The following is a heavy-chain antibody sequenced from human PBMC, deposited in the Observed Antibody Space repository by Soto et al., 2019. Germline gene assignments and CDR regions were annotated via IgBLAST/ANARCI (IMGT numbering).Heavy chain of an antibody. CDR2: ISGSGGST. V-gene: IGHV3-23*01. J-gene: IGHJ4*02. D-gene: IGHD3-10*01. Sequence: PGGSLRLSCAASGFTFGSCTMNWVRQAPGKGLEWVSGISGSGGSTYYADSVKGRFTISRDNSKNTLYLQMNSLRAEDTAVYYCAKDSRITMVRGVVIPPGYWGQGTLVTVSS. CDR1: GFTFGSCT. CDR3: AKDSRITMVRGVVIPPGY.